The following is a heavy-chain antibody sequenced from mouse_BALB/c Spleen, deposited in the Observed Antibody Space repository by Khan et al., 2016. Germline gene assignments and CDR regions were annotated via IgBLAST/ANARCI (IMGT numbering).Heavy chain of an antibody. CDR3: VRHYCGSNWYVDV. Sequence: EVQLVESGGGLVQPKGSLKLSCAASGFTFNTYAMNWVRQAPGKGLEWVARIRSKSNNYATYYADSVKDRFTISRDDSQSMLYLQMNNLKTEDTAKYYCVRHYCGSNWYVDVGGAGTTVTVS. D-gene: IGHD1-1*01. CDR1: GFTFNTYA. V-gene: IGHV10-1*02. J-gene: IGHJ1*01. CDR2: IRSKSNNYAT.